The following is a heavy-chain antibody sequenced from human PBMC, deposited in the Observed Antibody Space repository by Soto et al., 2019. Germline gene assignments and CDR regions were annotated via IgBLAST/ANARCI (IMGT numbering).Heavy chain of an antibody. D-gene: IGHD2-2*02. J-gene: IGHJ5*02. Sequence: SETLSLTCTVSGGSVSSGSYYWSWIRQPPWKGLEWIGYIYYSGSTNYNPSLKSRVTISVDTSKNQFSLKLSSVTAADTGVYYWARGGARYCSSTSCYTGNWFDPWGQGXLVTVYS. CDR1: GGSVSSGSYY. CDR2: IYYSGST. V-gene: IGHV4-61*01. CDR3: ARGGARYCSSTSCYTGNWFDP.